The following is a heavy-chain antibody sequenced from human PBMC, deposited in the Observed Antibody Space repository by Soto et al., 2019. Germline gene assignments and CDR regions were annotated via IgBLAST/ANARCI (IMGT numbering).Heavy chain of an antibody. CDR1: GYTFNTYG. Sequence: ASVKVSCKASGYTFNTYGITWVRQAPGQGLEWMGWISTYDGSTYYEERLQGRVTLTTDPSTTTAYMELRSLGSDDTAVYYCARKSSSSSWFHPWGQGTLVTVSS. D-gene: IGHD6-6*01. CDR2: ISTYDGST. CDR3: ARKSSSSSWFHP. J-gene: IGHJ5*02. V-gene: IGHV1-18*01.